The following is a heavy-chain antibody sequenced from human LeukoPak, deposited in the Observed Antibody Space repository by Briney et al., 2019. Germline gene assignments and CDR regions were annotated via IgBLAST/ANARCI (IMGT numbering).Heavy chain of an antibody. CDR2: MNPRTGNT. D-gene: IGHD3-22*01. J-gene: IGHJ4*02. CDR3: ARLSETPDYYGSGGYLYLAY. V-gene: IGHV1-8*01. CDR1: RYTFTSYD. Sequence: ASVKVSCKALRYTFTSYDINWVRQAPGQGLEWMGWMNPRTGNTGYAPKFQGRVTMSRDTSTSTAYLEVSGLRSEDTAVYYCARLSETPDYYGSGGYLYLAYWGQGTLVTDSS.